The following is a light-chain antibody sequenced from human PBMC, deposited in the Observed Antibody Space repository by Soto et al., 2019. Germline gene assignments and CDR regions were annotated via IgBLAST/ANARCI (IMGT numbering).Light chain of an antibody. CDR3: GTWDSDLDSVL. J-gene: IGLJ2*01. CDR2: DND. V-gene: IGLV1-51*01. CDR1: TSNIGSNY. Sequence: QSLLTQPPSVSAAPGQRVTISCSGSTSNIGSNYVSWYQQVPRAAPKLLIYDNDQRPSGIPDRFSGSKSGTSATLAITGLQTGDEADYFCGTWDSDLDSVLFGGGTKLTVL.